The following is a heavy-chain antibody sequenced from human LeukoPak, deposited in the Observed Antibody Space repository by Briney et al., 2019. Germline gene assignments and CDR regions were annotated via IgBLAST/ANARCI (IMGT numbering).Heavy chain of an antibody. CDR2: IKQDGSEK. V-gene: IGHV3-7*03. D-gene: IGHD3-10*01. Sequence: GGSLTLSCAASGFTFSSYWMSWVRQAPGKGLEWVANIKQDGSEKYYVDSVKGRFTILRDNAKNSMYLQMNSLRGEDTAVYYCASDYYGSGSYYDYWGQGTLVTVSS. CDR1: GFTFSSYW. CDR3: ASDYYGSGSYYDY. J-gene: IGHJ4*02.